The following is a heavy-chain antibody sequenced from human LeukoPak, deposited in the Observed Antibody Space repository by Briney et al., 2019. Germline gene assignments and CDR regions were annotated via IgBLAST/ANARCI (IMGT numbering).Heavy chain of an antibody. Sequence: AASVKVSCKASGYTFTSYDINWVQQATGQGLEWMGWMNPNSGNTGYAQKFQGRVTMTRNTSISTAYMELSSLRSEDTAVYYCARDRALEYWFDPWGQGTLVTVSS. CDR1: GYTFTSYD. J-gene: IGHJ5*02. CDR2: MNPNSGNT. V-gene: IGHV1-8*01. CDR3: ARDRALEYWFDP.